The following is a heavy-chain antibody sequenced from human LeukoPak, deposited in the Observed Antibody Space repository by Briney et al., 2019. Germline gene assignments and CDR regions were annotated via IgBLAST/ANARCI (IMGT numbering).Heavy chain of an antibody. J-gene: IGHJ4*02. D-gene: IGHD4-11*01. Sequence: SETPSLTCAVYGGSFSGYYWSWIRQPPGKGLEWIGEINHSGSTNYNPSLKSRVTISVDTSKNQFSLRLSSVTAADTAVYYCARSRLLYSNYPSPFDYWGQGTLVTVSS. CDR1: GGSFSGYY. CDR3: ARSRLLYSNYPSPFDY. V-gene: IGHV4-34*01. CDR2: INHSGST.